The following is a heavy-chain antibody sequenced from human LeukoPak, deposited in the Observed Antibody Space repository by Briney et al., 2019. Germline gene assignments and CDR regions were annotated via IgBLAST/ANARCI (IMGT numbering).Heavy chain of an antibody. J-gene: IGHJ2*01. CDR2: ISGSGGST. V-gene: IGHV3-23*01. CDR3: AKDHLPDDYGALRRYFDL. D-gene: IGHD4-17*01. Sequence: PGGSLRLSCAASGFTFSSYAMSWVRQAPGKGLEWVSAISGSGGSTYYADSVKGRFTISRDNSKNTLYLQMNSLRAEDTAMYYCAKDHLPDDYGALRRYFDLWGRGTLVTVTS. CDR1: GFTFSSYA.